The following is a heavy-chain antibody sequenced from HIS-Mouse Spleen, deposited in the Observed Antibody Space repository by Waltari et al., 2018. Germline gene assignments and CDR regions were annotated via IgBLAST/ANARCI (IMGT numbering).Heavy chain of an antibody. CDR2: IYYSGGN. CDR3: AREIPYSSSWYDWYFDL. D-gene: IGHD6-13*01. CDR1: GGSISSSSYY. V-gene: IGHV4-39*07. J-gene: IGHJ2*01. Sequence: QLQLQESGPGLVKPSETLSLTCTVSGGSISSSSYYWGWIRQPPGKGLEWIGSIYYSGGNYSNPSLKIRVTISGDTSKNQFSLKLSSVTAADTAVYYCAREIPYSSSWYDWYFDLWGRGTLVTVSS.